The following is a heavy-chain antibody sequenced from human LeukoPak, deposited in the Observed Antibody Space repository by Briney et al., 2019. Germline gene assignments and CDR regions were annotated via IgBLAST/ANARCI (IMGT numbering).Heavy chain of an antibody. CDR3: ARDVGPSLHS. V-gene: IGHV3-74*01. CDR2: ISSDGTST. CDR1: GFTFGSSY. Sequence: GGSLRLSCAASGFTFGSSYMHWVRQDPGKGLVWVSCISSDGTSTNYADSVKGRFTISRDNPKNTVYLQMNSLRAEDTAVYYCARDVGPSLHSWGQGTLVIVSS. J-gene: IGHJ4*02. D-gene: IGHD2-2*01.